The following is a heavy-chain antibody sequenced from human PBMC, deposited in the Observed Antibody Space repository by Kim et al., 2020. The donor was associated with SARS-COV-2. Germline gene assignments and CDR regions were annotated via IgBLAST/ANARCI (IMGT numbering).Heavy chain of an antibody. D-gene: IGHD1-26*01. CDR2: ISYDGSNK. CDR3: AKELGIVGAPYYYYYYYMDV. J-gene: IGHJ6*03. Sequence: GGSLRLSCAASGFTFSSYGMHWVRQAPGKGLEWVAVISYDGSNKYYADSVKGRFTISRDNSKNTLYLQMNSLRAEDTAVYYCAKELGIVGAPYYYYYYYMDVWGKGTTVTVSS. CDR1: GFTFSSYG. V-gene: IGHV3-30*18.